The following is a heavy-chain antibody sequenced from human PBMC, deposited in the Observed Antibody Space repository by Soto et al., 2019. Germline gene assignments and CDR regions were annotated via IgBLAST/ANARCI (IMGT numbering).Heavy chain of an antibody. CDR2: IKHDGSET. V-gene: IGHV3-7*01. CDR1: GFTFSNCW. Sequence: GGSRRVSCAASGFTFSNCWMSGVRQPPGKGLEGVANIKHDGSETYYVDSVKGRCTISRDDAENSLCLQMSSLRAEDKAVYYCVREGDCNCGGGYYGLHSSVQGPRVTVS. D-gene: IGHD2-21*01. CDR3: VREGDCNCGGGYYGLHS. J-gene: IGHJ5*02.